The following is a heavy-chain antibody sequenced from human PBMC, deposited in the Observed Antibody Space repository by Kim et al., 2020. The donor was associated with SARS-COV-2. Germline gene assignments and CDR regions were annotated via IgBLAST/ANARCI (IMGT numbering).Heavy chain of an antibody. Sequence: NPSLKSRVTMSVDTSKNQFSLKLSSVTAADTAVYYCARAPIAAAGTQFDYWGQGTLVTVSS. D-gene: IGHD6-13*01. J-gene: IGHJ4*02. CDR3: ARAPIAAAGTQFDY. V-gene: IGHV4-4*07.